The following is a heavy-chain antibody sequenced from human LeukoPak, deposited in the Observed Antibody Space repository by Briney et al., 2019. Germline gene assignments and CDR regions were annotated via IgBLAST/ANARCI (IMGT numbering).Heavy chain of an antibody. CDR1: GGSFSGYY. CDR3: ARGTNYDILTGYYFGYGIRRYYYGMDV. V-gene: IGHV4-34*01. CDR2: INHSGST. J-gene: IGHJ6*02. D-gene: IGHD3-9*01. Sequence: SETLSLTCAVYGGSFSGYYWSWVRQPPGKGLEWSGEINHSGSTNYNPSLKSRVTISVDTSKNQFSLKLSSVPAADTSVYYCARGTNYDILTGYYFGYGIRRYYYGMDVWGQGTTVTVSS.